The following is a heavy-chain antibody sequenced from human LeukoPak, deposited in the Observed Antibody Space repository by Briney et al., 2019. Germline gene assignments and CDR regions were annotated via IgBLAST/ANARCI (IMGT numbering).Heavy chain of an antibody. CDR2: IKQDGSEK. CDR1: GLTFNNYW. Sequence: GGSLRLSCAASGLTFNNYWMNWVRQAPGKGLEWVANIKQDGSEKKYVDSVKGRFTISRDNAKKSLYLQMNSLRAEDTAVYYCARGGSYYGVDYWGQGTLVTVSS. CDR3: ARGGSYYGVDY. D-gene: IGHD1-26*01. V-gene: IGHV3-7*03. J-gene: IGHJ4*02.